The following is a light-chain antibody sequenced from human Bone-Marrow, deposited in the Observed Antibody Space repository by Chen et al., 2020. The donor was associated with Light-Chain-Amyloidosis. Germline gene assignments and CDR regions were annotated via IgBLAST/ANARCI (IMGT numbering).Light chain of an antibody. Sequence: NFMLTQPHSLTDSPGKTVSISCTRSSGSIATNYVQWYQQRPGSSPTTVIYEDDQRPSGVPDRFSGSIDRSSNSASLTISGLKTEDEADYYCQSYQGSSQGVFGGGTKLTVL. J-gene: IGLJ3*02. V-gene: IGLV6-57*01. CDR2: EDD. CDR3: QSYQGSSQGV. CDR1: SGSIATNY.